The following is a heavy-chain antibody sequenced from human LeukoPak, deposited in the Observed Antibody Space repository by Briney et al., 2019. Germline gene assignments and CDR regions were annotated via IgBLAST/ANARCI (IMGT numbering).Heavy chain of an antibody. J-gene: IGHJ4*02. Sequence: GASVKVSRKASGYTFTNYGISWVRQAPGQGLEWMGWISAYNGYTDYAQKLQFRVTMTTDTSTSTAYMELRSLRSDDTAVYYCARGPIVGATIGEDYWGQGTLVTASS. CDR2: ISAYNGYT. CDR3: ARGPIVGATIGEDY. D-gene: IGHD1-26*01. V-gene: IGHV1-18*01. CDR1: GYTFTNYG.